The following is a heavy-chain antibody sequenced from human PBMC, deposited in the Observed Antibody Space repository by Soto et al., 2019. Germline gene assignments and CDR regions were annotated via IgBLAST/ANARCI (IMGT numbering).Heavy chain of an antibody. CDR1: GFTFSSYS. V-gene: IGHV3-21*01. Sequence: EVKLVESGGGLVKPGGSLRLSCAASGFTFSSYSMNWVRQAPGKGLEWVSSISSSSSYIYYADSVKGRFTISRDNAKNSLYLQMNSLRAEDTAVYYCARDHQCLVRGAFDIWGQGTMVTVSS. D-gene: IGHD6-19*01. J-gene: IGHJ3*02. CDR3: ARDHQCLVRGAFDI. CDR2: ISSSSSYI.